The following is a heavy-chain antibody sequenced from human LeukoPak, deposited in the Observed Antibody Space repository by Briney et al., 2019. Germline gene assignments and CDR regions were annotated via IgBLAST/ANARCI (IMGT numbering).Heavy chain of an antibody. CDR1: GFTFSSYS. J-gene: IGHJ4*02. CDR3: ARDPPFIMGTTFFDY. Sequence: GGSLRLSCAASGFTFSSYSMNWVRQAPGKGLEWVSSISTSSTYIYYADSVKRRFTISRDNAKNALYLQMNSLRAEDTAVYYCARDPPFIMGTTFFDYWGQGTLVTVSS. CDR2: ISTSSTYI. V-gene: IGHV3-21*01. D-gene: IGHD1-20*01.